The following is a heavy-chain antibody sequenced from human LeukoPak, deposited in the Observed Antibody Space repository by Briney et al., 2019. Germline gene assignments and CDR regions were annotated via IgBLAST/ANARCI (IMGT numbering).Heavy chain of an antibody. V-gene: IGHV3-23*01. D-gene: IGHD4-11*01. CDR1: GFTFSSYA. Sequence: GGSLRLSCAASGFTFSSYAMGWVRQAPGKGLEWVSLISGGGGSTYYADSVKGRFTISRDNSKNTLYLQMNSLRAEDTAVYYCASGPVDYSDYWYFDLWGRGTLVTVSS. CDR3: ASGPVDYSDYWYFDL. J-gene: IGHJ2*01. CDR2: ISGGGGST.